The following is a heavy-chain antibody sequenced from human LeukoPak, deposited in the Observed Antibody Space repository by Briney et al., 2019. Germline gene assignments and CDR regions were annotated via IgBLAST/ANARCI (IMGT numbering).Heavy chain of an antibody. Sequence: PSETLSLTCSVSGGSINSDYWNWIRQPPGKGLEWIGYIYHSGSTNYNPSLKSRVTISIDKSEKQFSLKPVSVTAADTAIYYCARVGGMTTNNNAAFDIWGQGTMVTVSS. CDR3: ARVGGMTTNNNAAFDI. CDR2: IYHSGST. D-gene: IGHD5-24*01. J-gene: IGHJ3*02. CDR1: GGSINSDY. V-gene: IGHV4-59*01.